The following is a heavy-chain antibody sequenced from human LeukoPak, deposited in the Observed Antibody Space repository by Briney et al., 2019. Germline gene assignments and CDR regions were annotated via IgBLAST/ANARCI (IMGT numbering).Heavy chain of an antibody. CDR1: GGSFSGYY. J-gene: IGHJ4*02. D-gene: IGHD2-2*01. Sequence: SETLSLTCAVYGGSFSGYYWSWIRQPPGKGLEWIGEINHSGSTNYNPSLKSRVTISVDTSKNQFSLKLSSVTAADTAVYYCARAVCTSCSNFDYWGQGTLVTVSS. CDR2: INHSGST. V-gene: IGHV4-34*01. CDR3: ARAVCTSCSNFDY.